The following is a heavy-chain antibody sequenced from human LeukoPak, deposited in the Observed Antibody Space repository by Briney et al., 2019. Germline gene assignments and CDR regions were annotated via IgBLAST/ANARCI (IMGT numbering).Heavy chain of an antibody. CDR1: GFTFSSYA. J-gene: IGHJ4*02. Sequence: PGGSLRLSCAASGFTFSSYAMTWVRQAPGKGLEWVSVIYSGGTTYYADSVKGRFTISRDNSKNTLYLQMNSLRAEDTAVYYCASSSPAVHSSGWYPLDYWGQGTLVTVSS. V-gene: IGHV3-53*01. D-gene: IGHD6-19*01. CDR2: IYSGGTT. CDR3: ASSSPAVHSSGWYPLDY.